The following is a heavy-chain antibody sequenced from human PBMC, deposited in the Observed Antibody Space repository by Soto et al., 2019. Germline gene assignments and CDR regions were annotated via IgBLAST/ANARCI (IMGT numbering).Heavy chain of an antibody. Sequence: QVQLVESGGGVVQPGRSLRLPCAASGFTFSSYGMHWVRQAPGKGLEWVAVISYDGSNKYYADSVKGRFTISRDNSKNTLYLQMNSLRAEDTAVYYCAPWFGAFDYWGQGTLVTVSS. CDR2: ISYDGSNK. J-gene: IGHJ4*02. V-gene: IGHV3-30*03. CDR1: GFTFSSYG. CDR3: APWFGAFDY. D-gene: IGHD3-10*01.